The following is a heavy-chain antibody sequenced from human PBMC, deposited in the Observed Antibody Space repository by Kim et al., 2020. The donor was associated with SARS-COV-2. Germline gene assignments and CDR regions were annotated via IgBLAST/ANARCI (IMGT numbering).Heavy chain of an antibody. V-gene: IGHV3-30*04. D-gene: IGHD3-10*01. CDR1: GFTFSSYA. J-gene: IGHJ6*02. CDR2: ISYDGSNK. Sequence: GGSLRLSCAASGFTFSSYAMHWVRQAPGKGLEWVAVISYDGSNKYYADSVKGRFTISRDNSKNTLYLQMNSLRAEDTAVYYCARDRGGNAPTDLLYYYYYGMDVWGQGTTVTVSS. CDR3: ARDRGGNAPTDLLYYYYYGMDV.